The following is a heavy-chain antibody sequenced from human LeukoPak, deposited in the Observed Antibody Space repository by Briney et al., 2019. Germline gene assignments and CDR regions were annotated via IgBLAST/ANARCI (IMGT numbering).Heavy chain of an antibody. Sequence: SVKVSCKASGGTFSSCAISWVRQAPGQGLEWMGGIIPIFGTANYAQKFQGRVTITADESTSTAYMELSGLRSEDTAVYYCARALRYSGSYLDYWGQGTLVTVSS. CDR1: GGTFSSCA. CDR2: IIPIFGTA. J-gene: IGHJ4*02. V-gene: IGHV1-69*01. D-gene: IGHD1-26*01. CDR3: ARALRYSGSYLDY.